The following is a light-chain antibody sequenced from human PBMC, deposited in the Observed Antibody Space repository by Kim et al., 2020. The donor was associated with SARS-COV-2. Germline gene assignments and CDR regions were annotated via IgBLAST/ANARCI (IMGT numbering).Light chain of an antibody. J-gene: IGKJ5*01. V-gene: IGKV2-30*01. CDR2: KVS. CDR1: QILVYSDGNTY. Sequence: DVVMTQSPLSLPVTLGQPASISCRSSQILVYSDGNTYLNWFQQRPGQSPRRLIYKVSNRDSGVPDRFSGSGSGTDFTLKISRVEAEDVGVYYCMQGIHPITFGQGTRLEIK. CDR3: MQGIHPIT.